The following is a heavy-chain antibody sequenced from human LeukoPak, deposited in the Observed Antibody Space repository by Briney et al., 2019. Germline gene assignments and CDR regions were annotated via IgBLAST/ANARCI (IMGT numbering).Heavy chain of an antibody. V-gene: IGHV5-10-1*01. D-gene: IGHD1-1*01. Sequence: HGESLKISCKGSGSSFTSNWISWVRQLPGKGLEWMGRIDPSDSYTNYSPSFQGHVTISADKSISTAYLQWSSLKASDTAMYYCARQPEGTWFDPWGQGTLVTVSS. J-gene: IGHJ5*02. CDR1: GSSFTSNW. CDR3: ARQPEGTWFDP. CDR2: IDPSDSYT.